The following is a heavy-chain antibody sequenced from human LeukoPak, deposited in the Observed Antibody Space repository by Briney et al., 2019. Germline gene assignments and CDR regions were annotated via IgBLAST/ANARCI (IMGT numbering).Heavy chain of an antibody. CDR3: TTEVGATKYYYYYMDV. V-gene: IGHV3-15*01. CDR1: GFTFSNAW. Sequence: GGSLRLSCAASGFTFSNAWMSWVRQAPGKGLEWVGRIKSKTDGGTTDYAAPVKGRFTISRDDSKNTLYLQMNSLKTEDTAVYYCTTEVGATKYYYYYMDVWGKGTTVTVSS. CDR2: IKSKTDGGTT. J-gene: IGHJ6*03. D-gene: IGHD1-26*01.